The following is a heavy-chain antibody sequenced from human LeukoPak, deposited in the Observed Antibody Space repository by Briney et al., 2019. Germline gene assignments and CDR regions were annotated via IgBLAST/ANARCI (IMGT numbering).Heavy chain of an antibody. CDR3: ARRMAQQLVLGGWFDP. J-gene: IGHJ5*02. D-gene: IGHD6-13*01. Sequence: SSETLSLTCTVSGGSISSSSYYWGWIRQPPGKGLEWIGSIYYSGSTYYNPSLKSRVTISVDTSKNQFSLKLSSVTAADTAVYYCARRMAQQLVLGGWFDPWGQGTLVTVSS. CDR2: IYYSGST. CDR1: GGSISSSSYY. V-gene: IGHV4-39*07.